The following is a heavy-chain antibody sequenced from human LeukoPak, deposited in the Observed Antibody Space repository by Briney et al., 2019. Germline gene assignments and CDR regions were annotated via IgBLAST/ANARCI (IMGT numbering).Heavy chain of an antibody. Sequence: SETLSLTCAVYGGSFSGYYWSWIRQPPGKGLEWIGEINHSGSTNYNPSLKSRVTISVDTSKNQFSLKLSSVTAADTAVYYCARGIVVPAAQRGLGYYGMDVWGKGTTVTVSS. CDR3: ARGIVVPAAQRGLGYYGMDV. CDR2: INHSGST. V-gene: IGHV4-34*01. D-gene: IGHD2-2*01. CDR1: GGSFSGYY. J-gene: IGHJ6*04.